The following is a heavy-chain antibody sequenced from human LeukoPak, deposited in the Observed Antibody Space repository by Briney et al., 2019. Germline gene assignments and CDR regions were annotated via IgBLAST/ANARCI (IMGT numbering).Heavy chain of an antibody. CDR2: ISPYNGNT. J-gene: IGHJ4*02. D-gene: IGHD4-17*01. V-gene: IGHV1-18*01. CDR1: GYTFTNYG. CDR3: ATEGGWQPTDYGDHVY. Sequence: ATEKVSCKASGYTFTNYGITWVRQAPGQGLEWMGWISPYNGNTNYPRKLQGRVTMTTDTSTSTAYMELRSLRSDDTALYYCATEGGWQPTDYGDHVYWGQGTLVPVFS.